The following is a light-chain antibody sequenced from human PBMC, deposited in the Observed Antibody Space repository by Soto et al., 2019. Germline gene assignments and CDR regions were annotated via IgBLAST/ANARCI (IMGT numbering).Light chain of an antibody. V-gene: IGKV2-30*01. Sequence: DVVMTQSPLSLPVTLGQPASISCRSSQSLVSSNGNTFLVWIQQRPGQSPRRLIYKVSIRDSAGPDRFTGSGSGTDFTLEISRVEAEDVGVYYCMQATHWPWTFGQGTKGEIK. CDR2: KVS. CDR3: MQATHWPWT. CDR1: QSLVSSNGNTF. J-gene: IGKJ1*01.